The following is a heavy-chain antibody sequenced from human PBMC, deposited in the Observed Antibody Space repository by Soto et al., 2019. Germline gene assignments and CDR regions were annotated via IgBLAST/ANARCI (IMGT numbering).Heavy chain of an antibody. D-gene: IGHD4-17*01. CDR3: AKDFTPDGYWDFDY. J-gene: IGHJ4*02. V-gene: IGHV3-23*01. CDR2: ISGSGGST. CDR1: GFTFSSYA. Sequence: GESLKISCAASGFTFSSYAMSWVRQAPGKGLEWVSAISGSGGSTYYADSVKGRFTISRDNSKNTLYLQMNNLRDEDTAVYYCAKDFTPDGYWDFDYWGQGTLVTVSS.